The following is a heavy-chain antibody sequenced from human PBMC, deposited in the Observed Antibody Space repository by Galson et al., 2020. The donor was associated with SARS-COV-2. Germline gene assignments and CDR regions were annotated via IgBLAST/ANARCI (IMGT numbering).Heavy chain of an antibody. J-gene: IGHJ4*02. CDR1: GFTFRSYG. CDR2: IWYDGSKR. V-gene: IGHV3-33*01. D-gene: IGHD6-13*01. Sequence: GGSLRLSCEVSGFTFRSYGMHWVRQAPGKGLEWVAVIWYDGSKRYYADSVEGRFTISRDNSKNTLYLQVDNLGAEDTAVYYCAREAEVTAAGNSLDYWGRGTLGTVSS. CDR3: AREAEVTAAGNSLDY.